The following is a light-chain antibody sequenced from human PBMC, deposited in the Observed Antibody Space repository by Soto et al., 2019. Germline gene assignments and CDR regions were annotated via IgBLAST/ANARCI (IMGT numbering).Light chain of an antibody. V-gene: IGKV3-15*01. CDR2: GAF. CDR3: QQYKNWPPLT. Sequence: EIVMTQSPATLSVSPGETATLSCRASQSVTYNLAWYQQKPGQGPRLLIYGAFTRATGIPARFSGSGSGTEFTLTISSLPSEDFAFYYCQQYKNWPPLTFGGGTKVEIK. CDR1: QSVTYN. J-gene: IGKJ4*01.